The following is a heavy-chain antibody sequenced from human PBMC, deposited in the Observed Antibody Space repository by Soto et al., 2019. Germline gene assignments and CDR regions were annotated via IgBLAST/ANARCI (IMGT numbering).Heavy chain of an antibody. V-gene: IGHV4-4*02. CDR2: IHHLGTT. Sequence: QVQLQESGPGLVKPSGILSLTCAVSGGSLTTFNWWSWVRQPPGKGLEWIGEIHHLGTTNYNPSLDRRVTVSLDKSRNHFSLTLLSVTAAYSAVYYCARTEAGAFHIWGQGKMISVSS. J-gene: IGHJ3*02. CDR1: GGSLTTFNW. D-gene: IGHD3-10*01. CDR3: ARTEAGAFHI.